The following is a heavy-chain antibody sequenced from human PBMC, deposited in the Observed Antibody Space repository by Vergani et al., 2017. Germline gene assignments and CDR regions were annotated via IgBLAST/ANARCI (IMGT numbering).Heavy chain of an antibody. D-gene: IGHD3-10*01. V-gene: IGHV4-59*01. CDR3: GRVADFYCLGSRLLDL. J-gene: IGHJ5*02. CDR1: GGSMSGYY. Sequence: QVRLQESGPGLVKPSETLSLTCSVSGGSMSGYYWSWIRQPPGKELEWIGYMYHSGSTNYNTSLETRVTISGDTSKNQFSLKLNSVTAADTAVYYCGRVADFYCLGSRLLDLWGQGILVTVSS. CDR2: MYHSGST.